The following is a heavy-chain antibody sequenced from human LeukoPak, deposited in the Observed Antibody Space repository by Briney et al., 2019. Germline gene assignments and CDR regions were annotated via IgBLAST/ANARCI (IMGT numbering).Heavy chain of an antibody. V-gene: IGHV4-34*01. Sequence: SETLSLTCGVYGGSFSGYYWSWIRQPPGKGLEWIGEINHSGSTNYNLSLKSRVTISGDTSKNQFSLKLSSVTAADTAVYYCARHPIYSRRKPPMCWFDPWGQGTLVTVSS. CDR1: GGSFSGYY. CDR2: INHSGST. D-gene: IGHD2-15*01. CDR3: ARHPIYSRRKPPMCWFDP. J-gene: IGHJ5*02.